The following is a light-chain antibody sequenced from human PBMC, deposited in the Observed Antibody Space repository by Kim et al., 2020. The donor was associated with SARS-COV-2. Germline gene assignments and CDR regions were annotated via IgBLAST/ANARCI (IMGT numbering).Light chain of an antibody. CDR1: VLAKNY. CDR2: KDS. J-gene: IGLJ1*01. Sequence: SVSPGQTARITCSGDVLAKNYARWFQQKPGQAPVLVIYKDSERPSGIPERFSGSSSGTTVTLTISGAQVEEEADYYCYSAADNKGVFGTGTKVTVL. CDR3: YSAADNKGV. V-gene: IGLV3-27*01.